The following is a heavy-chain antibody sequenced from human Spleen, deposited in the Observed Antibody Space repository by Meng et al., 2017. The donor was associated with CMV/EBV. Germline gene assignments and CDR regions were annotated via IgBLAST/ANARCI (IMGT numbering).Heavy chain of an antibody. CDR2: IIPIVVPA. J-gene: IGHJ5*02. Sequence: SVKVSCKASGGTFSSYSITWVRQAPGQGLEWMGGIIPIVVPASYAQKFQGRVTITADDSTSTAYMELSSLTSDDTAVYYCARDRSISGTTGWFDPWGQGTLVTVSS. CDR1: GGTFSSYS. V-gene: IGHV1-69*13. D-gene: IGHD1-7*01. CDR3: ARDRSISGTTGWFDP.